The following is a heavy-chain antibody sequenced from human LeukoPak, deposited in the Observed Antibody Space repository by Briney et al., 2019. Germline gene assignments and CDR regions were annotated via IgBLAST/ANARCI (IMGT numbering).Heavy chain of an antibody. D-gene: IGHD3-22*01. Sequence: ASVKVSCKASGGTFSSYAISWVRQAPGQGLEWMGGIIPIFGTANYAQKFQGRVTITADESTSTAYMEVSSLRSEDTAVYYCATGGSSITMIVASLQHWGQGTLVTVSS. V-gene: IGHV1-69*13. J-gene: IGHJ1*01. CDR2: IIPIFGTA. CDR3: ATGGSSITMIVASLQH. CDR1: GGTFSSYA.